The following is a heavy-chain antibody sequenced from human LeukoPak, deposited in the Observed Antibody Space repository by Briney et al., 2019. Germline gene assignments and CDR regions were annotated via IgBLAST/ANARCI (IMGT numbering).Heavy chain of an antibody. V-gene: IGHV4-31*03. CDR1: GGSISSGGYY. CDR3: ARAAPIYYFDY. Sequence: SETLSLTCTVSGGSISSGGYYWSWIRQYPGKGLEWFGYIYNSGSPYYNPSLKRRVTMSAAASKNQFSLKLYSVTAADTAVYYCARAAPIYYFDYWGQGTLVTVSS. CDR2: IYNSGSP. J-gene: IGHJ4*02.